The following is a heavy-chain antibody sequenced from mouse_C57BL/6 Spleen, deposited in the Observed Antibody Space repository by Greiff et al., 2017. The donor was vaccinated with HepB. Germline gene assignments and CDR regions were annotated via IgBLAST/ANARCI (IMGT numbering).Heavy chain of an antibody. CDR1: GYTFTDYY. D-gene: IGHD2-5*01. V-gene: IGHV1-77*01. CDR2: IGPGSGST. Sequence: VMLVESGAELVKPGASVKISCKASGYTFTDYYINWVKQRPGQGLEWIGKIGPGSGSTYYNEKFKGKATLTADKSSSTAYMQLSSLTSEDSAVYFCARSPAYYSNSAWFAYWGQGTLVTVSA. CDR3: ARSPAYYSNSAWFAY. J-gene: IGHJ3*01.